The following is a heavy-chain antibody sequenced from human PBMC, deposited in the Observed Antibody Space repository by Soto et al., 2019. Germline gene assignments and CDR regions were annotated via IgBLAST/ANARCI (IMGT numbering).Heavy chain of an antibody. CDR3: ARSRRSDFWSGYSDYYYYMDV. D-gene: IGHD3-3*01. V-gene: IGHV4-59*01. Sequence: SETLSLTCTFSGGSISSYYWIWIRQPPGRGLEWIGYIYYSGSTNYNPSLNSRVTISVDTSKNQFSLKLSSVTAADTAVYYCARSRRSDFWSGYSDYYYYMDVWGKGTTVTVSS. CDR2: IYYSGST. CDR1: GGSISSYY. J-gene: IGHJ6*03.